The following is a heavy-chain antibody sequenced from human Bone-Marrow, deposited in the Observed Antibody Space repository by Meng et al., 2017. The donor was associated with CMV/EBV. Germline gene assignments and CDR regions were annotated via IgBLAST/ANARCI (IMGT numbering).Heavy chain of an antibody. V-gene: IGHV3-30*04. J-gene: IGHJ4*02. CDR2: ISYDGSNE. D-gene: IGHD6-19*01. CDR1: GFTFSNYA. CDR3: ARLIAVAGTGDD. Sequence: GGSLRLSCAASGFTFSNYAIHWVRQAPGKGLEWVAVISYDGSNEYYSDSVKGRFTISRDNSKNTLYLQMNSLRAEDTAVYYCARLIAVAGTGDDWGQGTRVTVSS.